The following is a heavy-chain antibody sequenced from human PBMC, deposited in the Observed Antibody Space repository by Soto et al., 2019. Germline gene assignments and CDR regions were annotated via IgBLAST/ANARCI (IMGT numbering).Heavy chain of an antibody. J-gene: IGHJ5*02. CDR3: AKDLYVQPPSGWFDP. CDR1: GFPFSDHA. Sequence: EVHLLESGGGLVQPGGSLRLSCAASGFPFSDHAMHWVRQTPGKGLEWVSAITGRGDSTYYADSVKGRFTISRDNSKSTLYLQMMSLRADDTAVYYCAKDLYVQPPSGWFDPWGQGTVVTVSS. D-gene: IGHD1-26*01. V-gene: IGHV3-23*01. CDR2: ITGRGDST.